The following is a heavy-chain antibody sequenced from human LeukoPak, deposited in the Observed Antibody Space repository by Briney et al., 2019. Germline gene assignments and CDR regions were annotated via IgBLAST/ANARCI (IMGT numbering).Heavy chain of an antibody. CDR1: GFTFSSYG. CDR3: ASALRYDILRLDP. V-gene: IGHV3-33*01. CDR2: IWYDGSNK. Sequence: PGGSLRLSCAASGFTFSSYGMHWVRQAPGKGLEWVAVIWYDGSNKYYADSVKGRFTISRDNSKSTLYLQMNSLRAEDTAVYYCASALRYDILRLDPWGQGTLVTVSS. J-gene: IGHJ5*02. D-gene: IGHD3-9*01.